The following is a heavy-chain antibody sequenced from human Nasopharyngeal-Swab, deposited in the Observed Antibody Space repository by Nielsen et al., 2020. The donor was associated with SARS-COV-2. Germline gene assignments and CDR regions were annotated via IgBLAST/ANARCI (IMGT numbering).Heavy chain of an antibody. Sequence: ASVKVSCKASGYTSTSYAMNWVRQAPGQGLEWMGWINTNTGNPTYAQGFTGRFVFSLDTSVSTAYLQISSLKAEDTAVYYCARDLRSFDWTNYYYGMDVWGQGTTVTVSS. CDR1: GYTSTSYA. CDR2: INTNTGNP. J-gene: IGHJ6*02. D-gene: IGHD3-9*01. V-gene: IGHV7-4-1*02. CDR3: ARDLRSFDWTNYYYGMDV.